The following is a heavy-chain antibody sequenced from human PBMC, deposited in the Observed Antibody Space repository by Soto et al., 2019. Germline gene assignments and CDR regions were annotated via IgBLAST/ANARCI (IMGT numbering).Heavy chain of an antibody. CDR3: SYYDSSGYIDY. Sequence: SLRLSCAASGFTFSGSAMHWVRQASGKGLEWVGRIRSRANSYATAYAASVKGRFTISRDDSKNTAYLQMNSLKTEDTAVYYCSYYDSSGYIDYWGQGTLVTVSS. D-gene: IGHD3-22*01. CDR1: GFTFSGSA. CDR2: IRSRANSYAT. V-gene: IGHV3-73*01. J-gene: IGHJ4*01.